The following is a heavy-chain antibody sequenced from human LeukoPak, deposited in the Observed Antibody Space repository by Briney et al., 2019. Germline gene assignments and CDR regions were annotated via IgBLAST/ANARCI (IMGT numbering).Heavy chain of an antibody. CDR2: INSNSAHT. V-gene: IGHV3-9*01. Sequence: GGSLRLSCAASGFTFDEYSMHWVRQVPGKGPEWVSGINSNSAHTEYAGSVKGRFIISRDNSKNTLYLQMNSLRAEDTAVYYCATTKSWSHNWFDPWGQGTLVTVSS. CDR1: GFTFDEYS. D-gene: IGHD6-13*01. CDR3: ATTKSWSHNWFDP. J-gene: IGHJ5*02.